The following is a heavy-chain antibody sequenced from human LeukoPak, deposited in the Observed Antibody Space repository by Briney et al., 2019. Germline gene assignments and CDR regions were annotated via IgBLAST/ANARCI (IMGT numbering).Heavy chain of an antibody. Sequence: GGSLRLSCAASGFTFSSYAMSWVRQAPGKGLEWVSAISGSGGSTYYADSVKGRFTISRDNSKNTLYLQMNSPRAEDTAVYYCAKVPLGSGWYYFDYWGQGTLVTVSS. CDR1: GFTFSSYA. V-gene: IGHV3-23*01. CDR2: ISGSGGST. D-gene: IGHD6-19*01. J-gene: IGHJ4*02. CDR3: AKVPLGSGWYYFDY.